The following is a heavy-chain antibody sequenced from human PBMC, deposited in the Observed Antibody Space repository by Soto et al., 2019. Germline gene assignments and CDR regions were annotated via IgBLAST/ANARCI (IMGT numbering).Heavy chain of an antibody. J-gene: IGHJ5*02. CDR2: IYYSGST. D-gene: IGHD1-1*01. V-gene: IGHV4-59*01. Sequence: TSVTLSLTWSVSGGSISSYYWSWIRKPPGKGLEWIGYIYYSGSTNYNPSLKSRVTISVDTSKNQFSLKLSSVTAADTAVYYCARAQGWNDGWWFDPWGQGTLVTV. CDR1: GGSISSYY. CDR3: ARAQGWNDGWWFDP.